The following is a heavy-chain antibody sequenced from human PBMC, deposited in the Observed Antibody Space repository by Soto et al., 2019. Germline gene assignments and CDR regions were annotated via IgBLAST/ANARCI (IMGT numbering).Heavy chain of an antibody. D-gene: IGHD5-18*01. Sequence: EVQLVESGGGSVQPGGSLRVSCAASGFTLSSYWMHWVRQAPGKGLVWVSRINSDGSATSYADSVKGRFTVSRDNAKNTLYLQMNRLRAEDTAVYYCARGGGYSYGHLDYWGQGTLVTVSS. J-gene: IGHJ4*02. CDR2: INSDGSAT. V-gene: IGHV3-74*01. CDR3: ARGGGYSYGHLDY. CDR1: GFTLSSYW.